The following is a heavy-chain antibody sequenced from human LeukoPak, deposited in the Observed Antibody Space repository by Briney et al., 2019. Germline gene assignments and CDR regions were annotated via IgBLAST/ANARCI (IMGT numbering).Heavy chain of an antibody. J-gene: IGHJ6*03. D-gene: IGHD6-13*01. CDR3: ARESDSSSWPGEYYYYMDV. Sequence: GGSLRLSCAASGLTFSSYSMNWVRQAPGKGLEWVSSISSSSSYIYYADSVKGRFTISRDNAKNSLYLQMNSLRAEDTAVYYCARESDSSSWPGEYYYYMDVWGKGTTVTVSS. CDR2: ISSSSSYI. CDR1: GLTFSSYS. V-gene: IGHV3-21*01.